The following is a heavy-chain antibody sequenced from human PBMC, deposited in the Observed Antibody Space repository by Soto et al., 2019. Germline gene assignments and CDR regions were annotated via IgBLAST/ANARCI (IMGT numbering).Heavy chain of an antibody. Sequence: SETLSLTCTVSGGSINSDYWSWIRQSPGKGLEWIGYIYSRGNTNYNPSLKSRVTISVDTSKTHFSLNLSSVTAADTAVYYCARGRPIDGYSSGHSDFDFWGQGTMVTVSS. CDR3: ARGRPIDGYSSGHSDFDF. CDR2: IYSRGNT. CDR1: GGSINSDY. V-gene: IGHV4-59*01. D-gene: IGHD3-10*01. J-gene: IGHJ3*01.